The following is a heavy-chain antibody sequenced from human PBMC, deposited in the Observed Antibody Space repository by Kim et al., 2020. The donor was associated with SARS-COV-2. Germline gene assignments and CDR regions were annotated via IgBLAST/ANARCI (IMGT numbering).Heavy chain of an antibody. V-gene: IGHV3-30*04. Sequence: LSLTCAASGFTFSSYAMHWVRQAPGKGLEWVAVISYDGSNKYYADSVKGRFTISRDNSKNTLYLQMNSLRAEDTAVYYCARDFHYYGHPDYWGQGTL. D-gene: IGHD3-10*01. CDR3: ARDFHYYGHPDY. J-gene: IGHJ4*02. CDR2: ISYDGSNK. CDR1: GFTFSSYA.